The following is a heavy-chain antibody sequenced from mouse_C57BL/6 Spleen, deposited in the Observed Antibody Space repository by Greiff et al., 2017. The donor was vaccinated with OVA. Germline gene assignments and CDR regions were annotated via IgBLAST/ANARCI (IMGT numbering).Heavy chain of an antibody. CDR2: IWRGGST. D-gene: IGHD2-5*01. CDR1: GFSLTSYG. J-gene: IGHJ2*01. Sequence: VKLMESGPGLVQPSQSLSITCTVSGFSLTSYGVHWVRQSPGKGLEWLGVIWRGGSTDYNAAFMSRLSITKDNSKSPVFFNMNSLQADDTAIYYCAKSNSVYYFDYWGQGTTLTVSS. CDR3: AKSNSVYYFDY. V-gene: IGHV2-5*01.